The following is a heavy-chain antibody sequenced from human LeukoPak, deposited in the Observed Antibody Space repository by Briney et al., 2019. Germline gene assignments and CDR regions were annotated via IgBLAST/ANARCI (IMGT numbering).Heavy chain of an antibody. D-gene: IGHD2-21*02. Sequence: GGSLILSCAASGFTFSSYSMNWVRQAPGKGLEWVSSISSSSSYIYYADSVEGRFTISRDNAKNSLYLQMNSLRAEDTAVYYCARDSYCGGDCYPGIYFEYWGQGTLVTVSS. J-gene: IGHJ4*02. CDR3: ARDSYCGGDCYPGIYFEY. V-gene: IGHV3-21*01. CDR2: ISSSSSYI. CDR1: GFTFSSYS.